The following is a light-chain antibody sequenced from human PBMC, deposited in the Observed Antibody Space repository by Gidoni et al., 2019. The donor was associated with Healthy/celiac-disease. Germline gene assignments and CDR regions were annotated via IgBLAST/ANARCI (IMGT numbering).Light chain of an antibody. CDR3: QQYNNWPPLT. CDR1: QSVSSN. J-gene: IGKJ4*01. V-gene: IGKV3-15*01. Sequence: EIVMTQYPATLSVSPGERATLSCMASQSVSSNLAWYQQKPGQAPRLLIYGASTRPTGIPARFRGSGPGTEFTLTISSLQSADFAVYYCQQYNNWPPLTFGGGTKVELK. CDR2: GAS.